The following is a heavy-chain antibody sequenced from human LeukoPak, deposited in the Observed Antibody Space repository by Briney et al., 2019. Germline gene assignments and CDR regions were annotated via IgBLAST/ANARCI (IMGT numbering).Heavy chain of an antibody. Sequence: GGSLGLSCAASGFTFSSYEMNWVRQAPGKGLEWVSYISSSNTIYYADSVKGRFTISRDNAKNSLYLQMNSLRAEDTAVYYCARQVGAAGKAFDIWGQGTMVTVSS. CDR1: GFTFSSYE. CDR3: ARQVGAAGKAFDI. J-gene: IGHJ3*02. D-gene: IGHD1-26*01. CDR2: ISSSNTI. V-gene: IGHV3-48*03.